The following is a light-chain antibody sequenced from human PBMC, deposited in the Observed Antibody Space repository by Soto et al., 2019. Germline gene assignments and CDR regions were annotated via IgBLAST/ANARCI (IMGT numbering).Light chain of an antibody. CDR2: GAS. J-gene: IGKJ2*01. V-gene: IGKV3-20*01. Sequence: EIVLTQSPGTLSLSPGERATLSCRASQSVSSRYLAWYQQKPGQAPRLLIYGASNRATGIPDRLSGSGSGTDFSLTISRLKPEDFAVYFCQQYGSSPPFTFGQGTKVEIK. CDR1: QSVSSRY. CDR3: QQYGSSPPFT.